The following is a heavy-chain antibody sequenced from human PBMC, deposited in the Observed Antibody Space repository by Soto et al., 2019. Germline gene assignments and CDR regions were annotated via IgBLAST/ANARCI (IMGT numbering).Heavy chain of an antibody. V-gene: IGHV5-51*01. CDR3: ARLRRGVTCMDV. Sequence: PGESLKISCKGSGYIFTSYWIGCVRQMPGKGLEWMGIIYPGDSDTRYSPSFQGQVTISADKSISTAYLQWSSLKASDTAMYYCARLRRGVTCMDVWAQGNRMTLYS. CDR1: GYIFTSYW. D-gene: IGHD3-16*01. CDR2: IYPGDSDT. J-gene: IGHJ6*02.